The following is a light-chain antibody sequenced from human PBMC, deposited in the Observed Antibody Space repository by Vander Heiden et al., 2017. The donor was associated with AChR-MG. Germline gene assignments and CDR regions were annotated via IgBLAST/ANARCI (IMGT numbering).Light chain of an antibody. CDR1: QSISSY. J-gene: IGKJ5*01. V-gene: IGKV1-39*01. CDR3: QQSYSTPIT. Sequence: DIQMTQSPSSLSASVGDRVNIPCRASQSISSYVNWYQQKPGKAPKLLIYAASSLQSGVPSRFSGSGSGTDFTFTISSLQPEDFATYYCQQSYSTPITFGQGTRREIK. CDR2: AAS.